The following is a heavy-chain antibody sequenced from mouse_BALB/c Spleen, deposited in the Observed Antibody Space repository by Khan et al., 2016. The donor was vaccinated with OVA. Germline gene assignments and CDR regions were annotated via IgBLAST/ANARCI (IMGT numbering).Heavy chain of an antibody. J-gene: IGHJ2*01. D-gene: IGHD1-1*01. CDR1: GYTFINYW. V-gene: IGHV1-7*01. CDR3: ARRGLRWDFDY. CDR2: INPSTGYT. Sequence: QVQLKQSGAELAKPGASVKMSCKASGYTFINYWILWVKQRPGQGLEWIGYINPSTGYTEYNQNFKDKATLTAEKSSSPAYMQLSSLTSEDSAVYYCARRGLRWDFDYWGQGTTLTVSS.